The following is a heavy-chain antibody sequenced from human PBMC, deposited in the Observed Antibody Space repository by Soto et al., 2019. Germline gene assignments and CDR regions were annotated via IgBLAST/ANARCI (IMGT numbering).Heavy chain of an antibody. V-gene: IGHV4-31*03. CDR2: IYYSGST. D-gene: IGHD3-3*01. J-gene: IGHJ4*02. CDR1: GGSISSGGYY. Sequence: QVQLQESGPGLVKPSQTLSLTCTVSGGSISSGGYYWSWIRQHPGKGLEWIGYIYYSGSTYYNPSLNSRVTISVDTSKNQFSLKLSSVTAADTAVYYCARTIDFWSGNYYFDYWGQGTLVTVSS. CDR3: ARTIDFWSGNYYFDY.